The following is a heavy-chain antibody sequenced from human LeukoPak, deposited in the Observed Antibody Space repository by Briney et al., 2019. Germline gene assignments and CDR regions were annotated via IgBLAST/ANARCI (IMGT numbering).Heavy chain of an antibody. Sequence: GGSLRLSCAASGFTFSSYAMSWVRQTPGKGLEWVSAISGSGGSTYYADSVKGRFTISRDNSKNTLYLQMSSLRAEDTAVYYCVKDTKFFGARYYYYGMDVWGQGTTVTVSS. CDR3: VKDTKFFGARYYYYGMDV. CDR2: ISGSGGST. D-gene: IGHD3-3*01. V-gene: IGHV3-23*01. J-gene: IGHJ6*02. CDR1: GFTFSSYA.